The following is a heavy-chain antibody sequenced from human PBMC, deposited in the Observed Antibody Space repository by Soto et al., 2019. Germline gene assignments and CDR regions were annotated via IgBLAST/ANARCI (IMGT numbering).Heavy chain of an antibody. Sequence: PSETLSLTCTVSGVSINSATNFWNWIRQHPGKGPEWIGYISYTGNSYYNPSLKSRISISLDTSKNQFSLHFSSVTVADTAVYDCARGPYGGWYFEYWGMGTGVIV. V-gene: IGHV4-31*03. CDR3: ARGPYGGWYFEY. CDR2: ISYTGNS. J-gene: IGHJ4*02. D-gene: IGHD4-17*01. CDR1: GVSINSATNF.